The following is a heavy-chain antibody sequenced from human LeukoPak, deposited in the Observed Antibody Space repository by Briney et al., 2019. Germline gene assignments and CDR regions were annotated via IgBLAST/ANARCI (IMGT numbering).Heavy chain of an antibody. D-gene: IGHD3-10*01. CDR1: GFTFSSYG. V-gene: IGHV3-20*04. J-gene: IGHJ4*02. CDR3: ARGRGEYYFDY. Sequence: GGSLRLSCAASGFTFSSYGMSWVRQAPGKGLEWVSGINWNGGSTGYADSVKGRFTISRDNAKNSLYLQMNSLRAEDTALYYCARGRGEYYFDYWGQGTLVTVSS. CDR2: INWNGGST.